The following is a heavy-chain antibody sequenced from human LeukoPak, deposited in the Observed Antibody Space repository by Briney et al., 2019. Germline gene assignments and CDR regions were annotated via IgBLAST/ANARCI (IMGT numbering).Heavy chain of an antibody. CDR3: ARYYADDAFDI. Sequence: SETLSLTCAVYGGSFSGYYWSWIRQPPGKGLEWIGEINHSGSTNYNPSLKSRVTISVDTSKNQFSLKLSSVTAADTAVYYCARYYADDAFDIWGQGTMVTVSS. V-gene: IGHV4-34*09. CDR2: INHSGST. J-gene: IGHJ3*02. CDR1: GGSFSGYY. D-gene: IGHD1-26*01.